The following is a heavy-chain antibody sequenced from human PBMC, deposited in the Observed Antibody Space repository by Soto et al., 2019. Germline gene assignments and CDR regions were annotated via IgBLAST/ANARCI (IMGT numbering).Heavy chain of an antibody. V-gene: IGHV4-34*01. CDR2: INHSGST. D-gene: IGHD4-4*01. CDR1: CGSFIGHY. Sequence: PSETLSLTCAVYCGSFIGHYWSWICEPLRKVLEWIGEINHSGSTNYNPSLKSRVTISVDPSKDKFSPKLSSVTAADTAVYYCARARTVTTFGYYYYYGMDVWAQGTTVT. CDR3: ARARTVTTFGYYYYYGMDV. J-gene: IGHJ6*02.